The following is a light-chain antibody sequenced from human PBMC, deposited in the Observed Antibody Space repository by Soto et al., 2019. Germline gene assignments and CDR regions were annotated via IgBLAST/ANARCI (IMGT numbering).Light chain of an antibody. CDR2: DAS. Sequence: EIVLTQSPATLSLSPGERATLSCRASQGVSSYLAWYQQKPGQAPRLLIYDASNRATGIPARFSGSGSGTDFTLTISRLEPADLGVYYCQQRHNWPITFGQGTRLEIK. V-gene: IGKV3-11*01. J-gene: IGKJ5*01. CDR1: QGVSSY. CDR3: QQRHNWPIT.